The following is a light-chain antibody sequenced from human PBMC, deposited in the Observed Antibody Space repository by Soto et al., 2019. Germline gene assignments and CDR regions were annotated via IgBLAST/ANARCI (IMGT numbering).Light chain of an antibody. Sequence: DIQMTQSPSTLSASVGGTVTITCRASQSISSWLAWYQQKPGKAPKLLIYRASTLQSGVPSRFSGSGSGTEFTLTISSLQPDDFATYYCQQYHEYWFGQGTKVDNK. V-gene: IGKV1-5*03. CDR3: QQYHEYW. J-gene: IGKJ1*01. CDR2: RAS. CDR1: QSISSW.